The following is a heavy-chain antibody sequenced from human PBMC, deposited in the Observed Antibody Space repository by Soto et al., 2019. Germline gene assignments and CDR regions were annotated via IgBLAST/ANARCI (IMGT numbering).Heavy chain of an antibody. CDR3: ARDAGSSGY. J-gene: IGHJ4*02. CDR1: GFTFSDYS. V-gene: IGHV3-48*02. CDR2: ISSSSSTI. Sequence: EVQLVESGGGLVQPGGSLRLSCAASGFTFSDYSMDWVRQAPGKGLEWVSYISSSSSTIYYADSVKGRFTISRDNAKNSLDLQMNSLSDEDTAVYYCARDAGSSGYWAQGTLVTVSS. D-gene: IGHD3-10*01.